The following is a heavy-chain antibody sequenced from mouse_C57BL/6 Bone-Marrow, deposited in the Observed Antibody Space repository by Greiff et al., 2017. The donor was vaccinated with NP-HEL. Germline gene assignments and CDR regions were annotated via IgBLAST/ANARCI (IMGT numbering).Heavy chain of an antibody. J-gene: IGHJ4*01. V-gene: IGHV1-64*01. Sequence: QVQLKQSGAELVKPGASVKLSCKASGYTFTSYWMHWVKQRPGQGLEWIGMLHPNSGSPNYNEKFKSKATLTVDTSSSTAYMQLSSLTSEDSAVYYCARGLLLRSLYAMDYWGQGTSVTVSS. CDR3: ARGLLLRSLYAMDY. D-gene: IGHD1-1*01. CDR2: LHPNSGSP. CDR1: GYTFTSYW.